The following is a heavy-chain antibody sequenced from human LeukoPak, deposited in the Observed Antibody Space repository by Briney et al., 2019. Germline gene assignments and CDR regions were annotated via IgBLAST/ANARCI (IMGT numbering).Heavy chain of an antibody. J-gene: IGHJ4*02. CDR1: GGSISSYY. Sequence: SETLSLTCTVSGGSISSYYWSWLRQPAGKGLEWIGRIYTSGSTNYNPSLKSRVTMSVDTSKNQFSLKLSSATAADTAVYYCARDQVTGHFDYWGQGTLVTVSS. V-gene: IGHV4-4*07. D-gene: IGHD5-18*01. CDR3: ARDQVTGHFDY. CDR2: IYTSGST.